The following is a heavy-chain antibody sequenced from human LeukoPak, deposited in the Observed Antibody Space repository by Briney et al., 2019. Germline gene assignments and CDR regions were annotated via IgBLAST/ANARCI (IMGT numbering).Heavy chain of an antibody. CDR1: GYNFTNYW. Sequence: GESLKISCKGSGYNFTNYWIAWVRQMPGKGXXXXXXXXXXXSDTRYSPSFQGQVTISTDKSISTAYLQWSSLKASDTAIYYCARQGPLGYCSSPSCFPSFDYWGQGTLVTVSS. CDR3: ARQGPLGYCSSPSCFPSFDY. J-gene: IGHJ4*02. CDR2: XXXXXSDT. D-gene: IGHD2-2*01. V-gene: IGHV5-51*01.